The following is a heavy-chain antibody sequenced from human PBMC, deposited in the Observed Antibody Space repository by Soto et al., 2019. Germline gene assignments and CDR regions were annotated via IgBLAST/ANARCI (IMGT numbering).Heavy chain of an antibody. D-gene: IGHD3-22*01. Sequence: QLQLQESGPGLVKPSETLSLTCTVSGGSISSSSYYWGWIRQPPGKGLEWIGSIYYSGSTYYNPSLKSRVTISVDTSKNQFSLKLSSVTAADTAVYYCARPTSYDSSGYLYWGQGTLVTVSS. V-gene: IGHV4-39*01. CDR2: IYYSGST. CDR3: ARPTSYDSSGYLY. CDR1: GGSISSSSYY. J-gene: IGHJ4*02.